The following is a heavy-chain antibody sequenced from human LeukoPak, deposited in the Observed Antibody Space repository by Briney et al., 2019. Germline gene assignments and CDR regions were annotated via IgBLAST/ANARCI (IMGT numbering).Heavy chain of an antibody. Sequence: SETLSLTCTVSGGSVSSGSYYWSWIRQPPGKGLEWIGYIYYSGSTNYNPFLKSRVTISVDTSKNQFSLKLSSVTAADTAVYYCARASIAARVLDYWGQGTLVTVSS. CDR3: ARASIAARVLDY. CDR2: IYYSGST. V-gene: IGHV4-61*01. J-gene: IGHJ4*02. CDR1: GGSVSSGSYY. D-gene: IGHD6-6*01.